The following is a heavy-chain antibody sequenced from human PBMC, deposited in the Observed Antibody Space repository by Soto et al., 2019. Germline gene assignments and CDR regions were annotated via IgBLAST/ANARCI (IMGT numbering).Heavy chain of an antibody. CDR1: GYTFTTYG. CDR2: ISAYNGNT. J-gene: IGHJ4*02. D-gene: IGHD3-16*01. CDR3: ARDHDLGRPAL. Sequence: QVQLVQSGAEVKKPGASVKVSCKTSGYTFTTYGISWVRQAPGQGLEWMGWISAYNGNTNYAQKFQGRVTVTTDPCTNTAYMELRILRSDDTAVYCCARDHDLGRPALWGQGTRVTVSS. V-gene: IGHV1-18*01.